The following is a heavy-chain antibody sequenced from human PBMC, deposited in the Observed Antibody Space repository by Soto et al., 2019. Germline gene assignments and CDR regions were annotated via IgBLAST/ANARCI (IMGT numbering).Heavy chain of an antibody. V-gene: IGHV3-21*01. D-gene: IGHD3-10*01. CDR2: ISSSSSYI. Sequence: PGGSLRLSCAASGFTFSSYSMNWVRQAPGKGLEWVSSISSSSSYIYYADSVKGRFTISRDNAKNSLYLQMNSLRAEDTAVYYCARDPDRFGEFLPWGQGTLVTVSS. CDR1: GFTFSSYS. CDR3: ARDPDRFGEFLP. J-gene: IGHJ5*02.